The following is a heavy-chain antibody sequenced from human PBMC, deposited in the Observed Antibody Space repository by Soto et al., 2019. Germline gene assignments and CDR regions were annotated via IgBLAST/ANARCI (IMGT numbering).Heavy chain of an antibody. J-gene: IGHJ4*02. CDR3: ARVAAAGTRYDY. V-gene: IGHV4-4*02. D-gene: IGHD6-13*01. CDR2: IYHSGST. CDR1: GGSISSSNW. Sequence: QVQLQESGPGLVKPSGTLSLTCAVSGGSISSSNWWSWVRQPPGKGLEWIGEIYHSGSTNYNPSLKSRVTRSVDQTKHHFSLKLSPVTAADTAVYYCARVAAAGTRYDYWGQGTLVTVSS.